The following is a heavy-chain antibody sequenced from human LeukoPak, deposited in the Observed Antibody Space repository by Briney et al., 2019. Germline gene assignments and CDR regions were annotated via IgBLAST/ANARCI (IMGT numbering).Heavy chain of an antibody. V-gene: IGHV4-34*01. D-gene: IGHD3-10*01. J-gene: IGHJ4*02. CDR2: INHSGST. CDR1: GGSFSGYY. CDR3: ARGAQTMVRGVIMYFDY. Sequence: SETLSLTCAVYGGSFSGYYWSWIRQPPGKRLEWIGEINHSGSTNYNPSLKSRVTISVGTSKNQFSLKLSSVTAADTAVYYCARGAQTMVRGVIMYFDYWGQGTLITVSS.